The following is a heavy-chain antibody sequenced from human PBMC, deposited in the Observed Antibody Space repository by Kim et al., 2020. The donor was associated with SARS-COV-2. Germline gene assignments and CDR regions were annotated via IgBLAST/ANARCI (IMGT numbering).Heavy chain of an antibody. CDR3: ARVWLGSSWYFPPSHGMDV. Sequence: SETLSLTCAVYGGSFSGYYWSWIRQPPGKGLEWIGEINHSGSTNYNPSLKSRVTISVDTSKNQFSLKLSSVTAADTAVYYCARVWLGSSWYFPPSHGMDVWGQGTTVTVSS. J-gene: IGHJ6*02. CDR1: GGSFSGYY. CDR2: INHSGST. D-gene: IGHD6-13*01. V-gene: IGHV4-34*01.